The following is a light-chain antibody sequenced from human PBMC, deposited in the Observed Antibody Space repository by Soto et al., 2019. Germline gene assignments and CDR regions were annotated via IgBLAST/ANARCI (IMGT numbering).Light chain of an antibody. Sequence: EIVLTQSPGTLSLSPGERATLSCRASQSVSSSYLAWYQQKPGQAPRLLIYGASSRATGIPDRVSGSGSVTDFTLTISSLEPEDFAVYYCQHYGSSPRTFGQGTKVEIK. CDR3: QHYGSSPRT. J-gene: IGKJ1*01. CDR1: QSVSSSY. V-gene: IGKV3-20*01. CDR2: GAS.